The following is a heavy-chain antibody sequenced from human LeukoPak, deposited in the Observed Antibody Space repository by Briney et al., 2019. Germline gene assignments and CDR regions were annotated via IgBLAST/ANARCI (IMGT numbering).Heavy chain of an antibody. J-gene: IGHJ3*02. Sequence: GESLKISCKGSGYSFTSYWIGWVRRMPGKGLEWMGIIYPGDSDTRYSPSFQGQVTISADKSISTAYLQWSSLKASDTAMYYCARPGHYYDSSGYYPDAFDIWGQGTMVTVSS. V-gene: IGHV5-51*01. D-gene: IGHD3-22*01. CDR1: GYSFTSYW. CDR2: IYPGDSDT. CDR3: ARPGHYYDSSGYYPDAFDI.